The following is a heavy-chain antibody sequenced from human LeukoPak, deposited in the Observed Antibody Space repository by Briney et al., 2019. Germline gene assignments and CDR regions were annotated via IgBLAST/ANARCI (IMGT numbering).Heavy chain of an antibody. CDR1: GGSISSFY. CDR3: ARDWITGTGDAFDI. Sequence: PSETLCLTCTVSGGSISSFYWSWIRQPPGKGLEWIGYIYYSGNTNYSPSLKSRVTMSVDTSKNQFSLKLSSVTAADTAVYYCARDWITGTGDAFDIWGQGTMVTVSS. D-gene: IGHD1-7*01. J-gene: IGHJ3*02. CDR2: IYYSGNT. V-gene: IGHV4-59*01.